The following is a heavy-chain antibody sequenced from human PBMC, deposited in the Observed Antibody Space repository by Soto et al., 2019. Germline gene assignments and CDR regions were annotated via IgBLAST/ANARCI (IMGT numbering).Heavy chain of an antibody. CDR1: GFTFSSYA. CDR3: ARSGLALPYSASHWFDP. V-gene: IGHV3-23*01. Sequence: GGSLRLSCAASGFTFSSYAMSWVRQAPVNGLEWVSSISGSGGSTYYADSVKGRFTISRDNSKNTLYLQMNSLRGEDTAVYYCARSGLALPYSASHWFDPWGHGTLVTVSS. J-gene: IGHJ5*02. CDR2: ISGSGGST. D-gene: IGHD3-22*01.